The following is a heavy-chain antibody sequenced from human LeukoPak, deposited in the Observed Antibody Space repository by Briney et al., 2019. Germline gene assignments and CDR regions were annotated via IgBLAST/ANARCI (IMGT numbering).Heavy chain of an antibody. CDR3: ARHESAVGALFY. CDR1: GGSISRYY. Sequence: SETLSLTCTVSGGSISRYYWSWIRQPPGQGLDWVGYIYSTGSTNSNPSLKSRVTISIDTSRNQFSLRLTSVTAADTAVYYCARHESAVGALFYWGQGTLVTVSS. V-gene: IGHV4-59*08. J-gene: IGHJ4*02. CDR2: IYSTGST. D-gene: IGHD1-26*01.